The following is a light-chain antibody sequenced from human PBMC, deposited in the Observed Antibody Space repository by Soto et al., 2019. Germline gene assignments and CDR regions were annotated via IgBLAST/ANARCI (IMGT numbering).Light chain of an antibody. Sequence: QPVLTESPSASASLGASVKLTCTLSSGHSNYAIAWHQQQPEKGPRYLMKLNNDGSHSKGDGIPDRFSGSSSGAERYLTFSSLLSGVESDYYCQTWDTGISVVFGGGTKVTVL. J-gene: IGLJ2*01. CDR1: SGHSNYA. CDR2: LNNDGSH. CDR3: QTWDTGISVV. V-gene: IGLV4-69*01.